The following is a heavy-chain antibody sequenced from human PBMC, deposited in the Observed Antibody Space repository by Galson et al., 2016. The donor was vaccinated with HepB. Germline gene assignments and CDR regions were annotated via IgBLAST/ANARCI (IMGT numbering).Heavy chain of an antibody. V-gene: IGHV3-23*01. D-gene: IGHD6-13*01. J-gene: IGHJ3*01. Sequence: SLRLSCAASGFSYGNYAMTWVRQIPGKGLEWVSGISTSGDTTYYADSVKGRFTISRDNSNNTLNLQMSSLRAEDTAVYFCAKERSGYSSSWWYDAFDVWGRGTTVIVSS. CDR3: AKERSGYSSSWWYDAFDV. CDR1: GFSYGNYA. CDR2: ISTSGDTT.